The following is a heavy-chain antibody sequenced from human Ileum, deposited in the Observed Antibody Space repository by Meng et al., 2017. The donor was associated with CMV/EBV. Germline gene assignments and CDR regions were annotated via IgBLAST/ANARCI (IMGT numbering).Heavy chain of an antibody. CDR1: GGSISSGSHF. J-gene: IGHJ4*01. V-gene: IGHV4-39*07. D-gene: IGHD3/OR15-3a*01. CDR3: ARGFYDFWEPDY. Sequence: QLQLQGSGPGLVKPSETLSLTCSVSGGSISSGSHFWVWIRQPPGKGLEWIGTIYYTGTTYYNPSLKSRVTISVDTSKNQFSLKLSSVTAADTALYYCARGFYDFWEPDYWGYGTLVTVSS. CDR2: IYYTGTT.